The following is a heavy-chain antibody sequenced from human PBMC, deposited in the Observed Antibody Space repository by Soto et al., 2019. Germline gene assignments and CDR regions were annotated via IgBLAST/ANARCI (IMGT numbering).Heavy chain of an antibody. D-gene: IGHD4-17*01. Sequence: GGSLRLSCAASGFTFSSYGMNWVRQAPGKGLEWGAVIWYDGSNKYYADSVKGRFTISRDNSKNTLYLQMNSLRAEDTAVYYSARDLSPLSAVTTLVWGQGTLVTVSS. CDR2: IWYDGSNK. CDR3: ARDLSPLSAVTTLV. J-gene: IGHJ4*02. CDR1: GFTFSSYG. V-gene: IGHV3-33*01.